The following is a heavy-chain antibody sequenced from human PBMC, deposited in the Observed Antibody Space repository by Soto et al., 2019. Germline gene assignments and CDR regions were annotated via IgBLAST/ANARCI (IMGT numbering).Heavy chain of an antibody. V-gene: IGHV4-30-2*01. CDR3: AGGAVGATTSDY. J-gene: IGHJ4*02. D-gene: IGHD1-26*01. Sequence: QLQLQKSGSGLVKPSQTLSLTCAVSGGSISSGGYSWRWIRQPPEKGLECIGYIYHSGSTYYNPSLKSRVTISVDRSKNQFSLKLSSVTAADTAVYYCAGGAVGATTSDYWGQGTLLTVSS. CDR1: GGSISSGGYS. CDR2: IYHSGST.